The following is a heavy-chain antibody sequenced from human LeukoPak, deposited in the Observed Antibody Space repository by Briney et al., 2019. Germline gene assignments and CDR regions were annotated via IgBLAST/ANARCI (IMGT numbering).Heavy chain of an antibody. CDR2: INPNSGGT. V-gene: IGHV1-2*06. CDR3: ARAPRNCSGGSCYSGALDY. D-gene: IGHD2-15*01. J-gene: IGHJ4*02. Sequence: ASVKVSCKASGYTFTSYDFNWVRQAPGQGLEWMGRINPNSGGTNYAQKFQGRVTMTRDTSISTAYMELSRLRSDDTAVYYCARAPRNCSGGSCYSGALDYWGQGTLVTVSS. CDR1: GYTFTSYD.